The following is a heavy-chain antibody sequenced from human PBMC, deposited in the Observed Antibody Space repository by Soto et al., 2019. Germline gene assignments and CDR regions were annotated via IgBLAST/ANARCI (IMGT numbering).Heavy chain of an antibody. V-gene: IGHV1-69*12. CDR3: AREGSDGGSYVRHFDY. D-gene: IGHD1-26*01. Sequence: QVQLVQSGAEVKKPGSSVKVSCKASGGTFSSYAISWVRQAPGQGLEWMGGIIPIFGTANYAQKFQGRVTITADESTSTADMELRSLRAEDTAVYYCAREGSDGGSYVRHFDYWGQGTLVTVSS. J-gene: IGHJ4*02. CDR1: GGTFSSYA. CDR2: IIPIFGTA.